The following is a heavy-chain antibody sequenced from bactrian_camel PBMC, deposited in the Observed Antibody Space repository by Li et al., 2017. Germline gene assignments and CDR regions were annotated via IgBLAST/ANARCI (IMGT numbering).Heavy chain of an antibody. V-gene: IGHV3S40*01. CDR1: GFTFSSYA. D-gene: IGHD3*01. CDR2: INSAGGVT. J-gene: IGHJ4*01. Sequence: QLVESGGGLVQPGGSLRLSCATSGFTFSSYAMSWVRQAPGKGLEWLSSINSAGGVTFYADSVKGRFTISRDNAKNTAFLHLNSLKTEDTAVYLCAADRYSRCSGAAFAPYDWGQGTQVTVS. CDR3: AADRYSRCSGAAFAPYD.